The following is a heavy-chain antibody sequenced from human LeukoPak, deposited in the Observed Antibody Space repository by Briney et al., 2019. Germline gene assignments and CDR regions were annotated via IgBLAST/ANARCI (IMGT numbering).Heavy chain of an antibody. J-gene: IGHJ4*02. Sequence: GGSLRLSCAASGSPFSSYTLHWVRQAPGKGLEWVSVISYDGSNKYYADSVKGRFTISRDNSKNTLYLQMNSLRVEDTAVYYCGRRWGSCVDYWGQGTLVTVSS. D-gene: IGHD6-13*01. CDR1: GSPFSSYT. CDR3: GRRWGSCVDY. CDR2: ISYDGSNK. V-gene: IGHV3-30-3*01.